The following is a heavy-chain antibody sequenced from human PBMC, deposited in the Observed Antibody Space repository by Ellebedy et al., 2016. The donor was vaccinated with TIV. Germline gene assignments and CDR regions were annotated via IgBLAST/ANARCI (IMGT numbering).Heavy chain of an antibody. CDR3: ARGGVGVWSGYPLDY. D-gene: IGHD3-3*01. Sequence: GESLKISCAASGFTFSNYAMGWVRQAPGKGLEWLSHMSGNDGSAPYTYYPDPVKGRFTISRDNSKNTLYVQVNSLRPEDTAVYYCARGGVGVWSGYPLDYWGRGTLVTVSS. J-gene: IGHJ4*02. CDR1: GFTFSNYA. CDR2: MSGNDGSAPYT. V-gene: IGHV3-23*01.